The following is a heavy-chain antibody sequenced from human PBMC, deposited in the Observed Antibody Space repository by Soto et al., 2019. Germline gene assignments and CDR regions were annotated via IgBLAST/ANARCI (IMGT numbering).Heavy chain of an antibody. CDR3: ARDRYDFWSGYSIDS. D-gene: IGHD3-3*01. CDR1: GYTFTSYG. J-gene: IGHJ4*02. Sequence: SVKVSCEASGYTFTSYGITWVRQAPGQGLEWMGWISVYNGNTNYAQKFQGRVTMTTDTSTSTAYLELRSLRSDDTAVYYCARDRYDFWSGYSIDSWGQGTLVTVSS. CDR2: ISVYNGNT. V-gene: IGHV1-18*01.